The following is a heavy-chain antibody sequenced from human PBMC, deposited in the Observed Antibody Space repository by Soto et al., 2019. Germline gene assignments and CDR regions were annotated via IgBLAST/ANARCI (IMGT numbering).Heavy chain of an antibody. J-gene: IGHJ6*02. CDR3: ARVLYYGSGSYSPYGMDV. CDR2: VSPPFRTS. Sequence: QVQLVQSGAEVKKPGTSVKVSCKTSGVSFNNNGIAWVRQAPGHGLEWMGGVSPPFRTSNYARKFQGRISIKADASTGTVNMELSSLTSAYTAQYYCARVLYYGSGSYSPYGMDVWGQGTTVTVSS. V-gene: IGHV1-69*01. CDR1: GVSFNNNG. D-gene: IGHD3-10*01.